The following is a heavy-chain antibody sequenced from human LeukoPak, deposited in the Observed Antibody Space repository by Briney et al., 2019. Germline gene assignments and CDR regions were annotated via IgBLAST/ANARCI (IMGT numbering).Heavy chain of an antibody. Sequence: GESLKISCKGSGYSFTTYWIAWVRQMPGKGLEWMGIINPGDSNTKYSPSVQGQVTISVDKSIGTAYLQWNSLKASDTAIYYCARKNRTPLRNNWSDSWGQGTLVTVSS. CDR3: ARKNRTPLRNNWSDS. CDR2: INPGDSNT. D-gene: IGHD1-1*01. CDR1: GYSFTTYW. J-gene: IGHJ5*01. V-gene: IGHV5-51*01.